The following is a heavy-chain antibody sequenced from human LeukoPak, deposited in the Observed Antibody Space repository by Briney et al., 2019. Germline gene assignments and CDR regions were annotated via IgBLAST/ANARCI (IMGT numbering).Heavy chain of an antibody. CDR2: IYYSGST. V-gene: IGHV4-31*03. J-gene: IGHJ4*02. D-gene: IGHD5-12*01. Sequence: SETLSLTCTVSGGSISSGGYYWSWIRQHPGKGLEWIGYIYYSGSTYYNPSLKSRVTISVDTSKNQFSLKLSSVTAADTAVYYCARDRGPYSGYDSYYFDYWGQGTLVTVSS. CDR1: GGSISSGGYY. CDR3: ARDRGPYSGYDSYYFDY.